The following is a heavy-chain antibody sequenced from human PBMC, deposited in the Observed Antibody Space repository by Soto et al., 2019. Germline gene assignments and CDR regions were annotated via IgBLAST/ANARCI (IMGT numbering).Heavy chain of an antibody. CDR1: GFTFSSYC. CDR2: ISYDGSNK. Sequence: SGFTFSSYCMHWVRQAPGKGLEWVAVISYDGSNKYYADSVKGRFTISRDNSKNTLYLQMNSLRAEDTAVYYCAKGGIVVVVAATVSGGMDVWGQGTTVTVSS. CDR3: AKGGIVVVVAATVSGGMDV. V-gene: IGHV3-30*18. D-gene: IGHD2-15*01. J-gene: IGHJ6*02.